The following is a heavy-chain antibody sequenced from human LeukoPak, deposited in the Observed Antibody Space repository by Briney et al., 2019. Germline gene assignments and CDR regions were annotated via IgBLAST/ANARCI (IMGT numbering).Heavy chain of an antibody. D-gene: IGHD6-19*01. CDR2: ISASRDIT. CDR1: GFNYSSYT. Sequence: GGSLSLSCAASGFNYSSYTTNWVCQAPGVGLGWLSYISASRDITYYTDSVKGRFTISRDNAKNSLYLQMSSLRAEDTAIYYCARALYNRGWYPDFFDSWGQGALVTVSS. V-gene: IGHV3-48*01. J-gene: IGHJ4*02. CDR3: ARALYNRGWYPDFFDS.